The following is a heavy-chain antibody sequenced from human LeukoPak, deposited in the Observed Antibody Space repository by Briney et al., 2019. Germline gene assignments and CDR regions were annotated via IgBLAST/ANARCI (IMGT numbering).Heavy chain of an antibody. CDR1: GFTFSSYS. D-gene: IGHD2-21*01. J-gene: IGHJ4*02. Sequence: GGSLRLSCAASGFTFSSYSMNWVRQAPGKGLEWVSSISSSSSYIYYADSVKGRFTISRDNAKNSLYLQMNSLRAEDTAVYYCAKPYFSNYFDQWGQGTLVTVSS. CDR3: AKPYFSNYFDQ. V-gene: IGHV3-21*01. CDR2: ISSSSSYI.